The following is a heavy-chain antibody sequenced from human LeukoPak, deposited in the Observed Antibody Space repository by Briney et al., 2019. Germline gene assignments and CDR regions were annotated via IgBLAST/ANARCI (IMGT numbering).Heavy chain of an antibody. CDR2: ISSSSGTI. Sequence: QPGGSLRLSCAASGFTFSSYSMNWVRQAPGKGLEWVSYISSSSGTIYYADSVKGRFTISRDNAKNSLYLQMNNLRDEDTAVYYCAREILSGYSDYWGQGTLVTVSS. D-gene: IGHD3-9*01. V-gene: IGHV3-48*02. CDR3: AREILSGYSDY. J-gene: IGHJ4*02. CDR1: GFTFSSYS.